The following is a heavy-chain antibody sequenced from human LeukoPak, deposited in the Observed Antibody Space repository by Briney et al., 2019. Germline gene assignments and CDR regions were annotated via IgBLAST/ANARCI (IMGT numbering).Heavy chain of an antibody. CDR3: ATDFAEAFDY. Sequence: GGSLRLSCAAAGFTFSDHAMSWVRQAPAKGLEWVSSINGNGGGSYYIDSVKGRFTVSRDNSENALYLQMSSLRTEDTAVYYCATDFAEAFDYWGQGALVTVSS. V-gene: IGHV3-23*01. J-gene: IGHJ4*02. CDR2: INGNGGGS. CDR1: GFTFSDHA.